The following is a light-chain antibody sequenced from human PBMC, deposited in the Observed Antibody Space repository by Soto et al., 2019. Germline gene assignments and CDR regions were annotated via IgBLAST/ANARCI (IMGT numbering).Light chain of an antibody. Sequence: QSVLTQPPSASGTPGQRVTISCSGSSSNIGSNTVNWYQQLPGTAPKLLIYSNNQRPSGVPDRFSGSKSGTSASLAISGLQAEDEADYYCSSYADFNNVLFGGGTKLTVL. CDR1: SSNIGSNT. CDR3: SSYADFNNVL. CDR2: SNN. V-gene: IGLV1-44*01. J-gene: IGLJ3*02.